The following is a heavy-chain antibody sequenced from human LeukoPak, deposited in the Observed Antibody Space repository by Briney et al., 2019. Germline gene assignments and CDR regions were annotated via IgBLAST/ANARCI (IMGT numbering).Heavy chain of an antibody. V-gene: IGHV4-34*01. CDR1: GGSFSGCY. CDR2: INHSGST. D-gene: IGHD3-3*01. CDR3: ARERTLRFLEWLPNDAFDI. J-gene: IGHJ3*02. Sequence: SETLSLTCAVYGGSFSGCYWSWIRQPPGKGLEWIGEINHSGSTNYNPSLKSRVTISVDTSKNQFSLKLSSVTAADTAVYYCARERTLRFLEWLPNDAFDIWGQGTMVTVSS.